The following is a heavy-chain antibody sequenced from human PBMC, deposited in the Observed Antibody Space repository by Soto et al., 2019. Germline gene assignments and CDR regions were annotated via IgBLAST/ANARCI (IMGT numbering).Heavy chain of an antibody. V-gene: IGHV4-39*01. CDR2: IYYSGST. Sequence: SETLSLTCTVSGDSISSSFYYWGWIRQPPGKGLEWIGSIYYSGSTYYNPSLKSRVTVSVDTSKNQFSLKLRYVTAADAAVYYCARTPPLGYFDYWGQGTLVTSP. CDR1: GDSISSSFYY. CDR3: ARTPPLGYFDY. J-gene: IGHJ4*02.